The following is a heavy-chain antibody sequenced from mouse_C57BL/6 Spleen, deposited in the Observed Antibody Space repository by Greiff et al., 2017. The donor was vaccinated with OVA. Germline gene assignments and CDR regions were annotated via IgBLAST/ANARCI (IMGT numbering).Heavy chain of an antibody. D-gene: IGHD1-1*01. CDR1: GYTFTSYW. V-gene: IGHV1-69*01. CDR3: ARKGITTVVDY. J-gene: IGHJ2*01. CDR2: IDPSDSYT. Sequence: QVQLQQPGAELVMPGASVKLSCKASGYTFTSYWMHWVKKRPGQGLEWIGEIDPSDSYTNYNQKFKGKSTLTVDKSSSTAYMQLSSLTSEDSAVYYCARKGITTVVDYWGQGTTLTVSS.